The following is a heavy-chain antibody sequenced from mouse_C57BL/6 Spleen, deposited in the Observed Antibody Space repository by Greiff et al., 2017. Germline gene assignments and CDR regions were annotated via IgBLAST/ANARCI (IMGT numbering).Heavy chain of an antibody. D-gene: IGHD1-1*01. Sequence: VHLLQSGPELVRPGASVKMSCKASGYTFTTYTMHWVKQRPGQSLEWIGYINPSSGDTTYNQKFKDKATLTADKSSSTAYMQLSSLTSEDSAVYYCPITTVVEYDAMDYWGQGTSVTVSA. CDR2: INPSSGDT. CDR3: PITTVVEYDAMDY. CDR1: GYTFTTYT. V-gene: IGHV1-4*01. J-gene: IGHJ4*01.